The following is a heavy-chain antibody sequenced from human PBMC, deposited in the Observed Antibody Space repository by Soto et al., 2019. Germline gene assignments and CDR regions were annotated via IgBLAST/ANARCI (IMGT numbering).Heavy chain of an antibody. Sequence: GGSLRLSCAASGFTFGTTDMSWVRQAPGEGLEWVSTIDGSGGITYYEDSVKGRFTISRDNSRNTVYLQMNSLRGDDTALYYCVKNSGWFNTWGQGALVNVSS. V-gene: IGHV3-23*01. D-gene: IGHD3-10*01. J-gene: IGHJ5*02. CDR1: GFTFGTTD. CDR3: VKNSGWFNT. CDR2: IDGSGGIT.